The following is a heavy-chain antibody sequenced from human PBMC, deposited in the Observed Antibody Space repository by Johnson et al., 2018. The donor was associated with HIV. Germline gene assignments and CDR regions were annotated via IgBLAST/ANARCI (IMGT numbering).Heavy chain of an antibody. Sequence: QVQLVESGGGVVQPGRSLRLSCAASGFTFSSYAMHWVRQAPGKGLEWVAVISYDGSNKYYADSVKGRFSMSRDKYKNTLYLQMNSLRAEDTAVYYCAKDPMIVVAKSDVWSQGTMVSVSS. CDR3: AKDPMIVVAKSDV. V-gene: IGHV3-30-3*01. CDR2: ISYDGSNK. D-gene: IGHD3-22*01. CDR1: GFTFSSYA. J-gene: IGHJ3*01.